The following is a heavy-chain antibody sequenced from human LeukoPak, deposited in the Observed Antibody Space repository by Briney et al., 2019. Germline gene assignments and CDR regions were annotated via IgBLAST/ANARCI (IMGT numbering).Heavy chain of an antibody. CDR2: ISSSSGTI. Sequence: GGSLRLSCAASGFTFSSYSMNWVRQAPGKGLEWVSYISSSSGTIYSADSVKGRFTISRDNAKNSLYLQMNSLRAEDTAVYYCTRGRTYSSSPGDYWGQGTRVTVSS. CDR1: GFTFSSYS. D-gene: IGHD6-6*01. V-gene: IGHV3-48*01. J-gene: IGHJ4*02. CDR3: TRGRTYSSSPGDY.